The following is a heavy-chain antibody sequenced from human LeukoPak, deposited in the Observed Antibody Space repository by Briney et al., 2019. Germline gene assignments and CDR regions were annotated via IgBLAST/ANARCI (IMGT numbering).Heavy chain of an antibody. CDR1: GFTFSDHY. D-gene: IGHD1-14*01. Sequence: GGSLRLSCAASGFTFSDHYMDWVRQAPGKGLEWVGRVRNKANGYTTEYAASVQVRFTISRDDSKNSLYLQMNSLETADTAVYYCTSGTLNLFQYWGQGTLVSVSS. V-gene: IGHV3-72*01. CDR2: VRNKANGYTT. J-gene: IGHJ4*02. CDR3: TSGTLNLFQY.